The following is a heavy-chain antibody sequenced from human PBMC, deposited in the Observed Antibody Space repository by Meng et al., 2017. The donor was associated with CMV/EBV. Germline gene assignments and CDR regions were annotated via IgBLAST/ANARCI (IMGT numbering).Heavy chain of an antibody. D-gene: IGHD3-3*01. J-gene: IGHJ6*02. CDR2: IYSDGSST. CDR1: VFSFCSSW. CDR3: ARDVLRSLEYGGMDV. Sequence: LSSAPPVFSFCSSWMYSVRPAPGKGLVWVSRIYSDGSSTSYADSVKGRFTISRDNAKNTLYLQMNSLRAEDTAVYYCARDVLRSLEYGGMDVWGQGTTVTVSS. V-gene: IGHV3-74*01.